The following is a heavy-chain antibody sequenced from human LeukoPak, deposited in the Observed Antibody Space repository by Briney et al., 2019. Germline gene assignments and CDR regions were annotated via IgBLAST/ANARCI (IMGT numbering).Heavy chain of an antibody. V-gene: IGHV3-23*01. CDR1: GITFSSYA. CDR3: ARGVIPSGRYPDY. CDR2: ISASGHIS. D-gene: IGHD2-21*01. J-gene: IGHJ4*02. Sequence: PGGSLRLSCAASGITFSSYAISWVRQAPGKGLEWVSIISASGHISNYAESVKGRFTISRDNSKNTLYLQMNSLRAEDTAVYYCARGVIPSGRYPDYWGQGTLVTVSS.